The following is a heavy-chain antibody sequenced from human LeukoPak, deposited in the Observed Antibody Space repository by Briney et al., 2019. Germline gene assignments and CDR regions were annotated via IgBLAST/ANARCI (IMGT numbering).Heavy chain of an antibody. V-gene: IGHV3-21*01. D-gene: IGHD3-3*01. Sequence: GGSLRLSCAASGFTFSSYSMNWVRQAPGKGLEWVSSISSSSSYIYYADSVKGRFTISRDSAKNSLYLQMNSLRAEDTAVYYCAGSTIFGVVNDAFDIWGQGTMVTVSS. CDR2: ISSSSSYI. CDR1: GFTFSSYS. CDR3: AGSTIFGVVNDAFDI. J-gene: IGHJ3*02.